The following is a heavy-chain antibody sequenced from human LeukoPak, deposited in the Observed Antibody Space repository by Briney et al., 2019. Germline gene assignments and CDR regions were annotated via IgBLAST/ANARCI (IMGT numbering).Heavy chain of an antibody. D-gene: IGHD2-8*02. CDR2: INCTATN. CDR1: GGSISSDCKN. Sequence: SETLSLTCTVSGGSISSDCKNWVWNPPPPGQEMVWIIHINCTATNYPNPSLTDRVTLSIDTANNQFSLRLPSVTAADTALYYCVRRTTDGCTGGVCNGYRNYFDPWGQGTLVTVSS. CDR3: VRRTTDGCTGGVCNGYRNYFDP. V-gene: IGHV4-39*01. J-gene: IGHJ5*01.